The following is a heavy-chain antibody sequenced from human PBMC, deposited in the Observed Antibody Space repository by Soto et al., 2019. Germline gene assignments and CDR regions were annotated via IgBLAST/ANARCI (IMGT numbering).Heavy chain of an antibody. CDR3: ASSQLGVVMDFDY. Sequence: GASVKVSCKASGYTFTSYAMHWVRQAPGQRLEWMGWINAGNGNTKYSQKSQGRVTITRDTSASTAYMELSSLRSEDTAVYYCASSQLGVVMDFDYWGQGTLVTVSS. CDR2: INAGNGNT. J-gene: IGHJ4*02. V-gene: IGHV1-3*01. CDR1: GYTFTSYA. D-gene: IGHD3-3*01.